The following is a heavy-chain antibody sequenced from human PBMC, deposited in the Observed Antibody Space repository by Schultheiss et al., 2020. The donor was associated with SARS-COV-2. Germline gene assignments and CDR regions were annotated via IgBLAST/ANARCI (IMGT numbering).Heavy chain of an antibody. V-gene: IGHV3-74*01. CDR2: INSDGSST. Sequence: GGSLRLSCAASGFTFSSYAMHWVRQAPGKGLVWVSRINSDGSSTSYADSVKGRFTISRDNAKNTLYLQMNSLRAEDTAVYYCARPPIAVAGTGWFDPWGQGTLVTVSS. J-gene: IGHJ5*02. CDR1: GFTFSSYA. D-gene: IGHD6-19*01. CDR3: ARPPIAVAGTGWFDP.